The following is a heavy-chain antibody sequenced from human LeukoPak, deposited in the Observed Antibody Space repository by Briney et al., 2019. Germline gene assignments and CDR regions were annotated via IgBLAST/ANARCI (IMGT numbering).Heavy chain of an antibody. V-gene: IGHV1-2*02. D-gene: IGHD6-13*01. CDR1: GYTFTGYY. J-gene: IGHJ5*02. Sequence: ASVKVSRKASGYTFTGYYMHWVRQAPGQGLEWMGWINPNSGGTNYAQKFQGRVTMTRDTSISTAYMELSRLRSDDTAVYYCARAPYYSSSTFDPWGQGTLVTVSS. CDR3: ARAPYYSSSTFDP. CDR2: INPNSGGT.